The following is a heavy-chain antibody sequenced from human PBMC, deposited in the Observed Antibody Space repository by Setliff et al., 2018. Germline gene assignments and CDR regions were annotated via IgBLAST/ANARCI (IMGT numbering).Heavy chain of an antibody. V-gene: IGHV3-30*02. Sequence: PGGSLRLSCAASGFTFSSYGMHWVRQAPGKGLEWVAVIWYDGSNKYYADSVKGRFTISRDNSKNTLYLQMNSLRAEDAAVYYCAKDLGLLWFGELLWEFRSRGMDVWGQGTTVTAP. CDR3: AKDLGLLWFGELLWEFRSRGMDV. CDR1: GFTFSSYG. D-gene: IGHD3-10*01. J-gene: IGHJ6*02. CDR2: IWYDGSNK.